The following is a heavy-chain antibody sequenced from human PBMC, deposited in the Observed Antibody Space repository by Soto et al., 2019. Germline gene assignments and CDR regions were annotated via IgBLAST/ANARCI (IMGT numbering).Heavy chain of an antibody. CDR2: INNRGGST. J-gene: IGHJ3*02. V-gene: IGHV3-23*01. CDR1: GFTFNNYA. D-gene: IGHD6-19*01. CDR3: AKDLSQWLVVDAFDI. Sequence: EEQLLESGGGLVQPGGSLRLSCAASGFTFNNYAMSWVRQAPGRGLEWVSSINNRGGSTYYADSVKGRFTVSRDNSKNTVYLQMPSLRAEDRAVYYCAKDLSQWLVVDAFDIWGRGTMVTVSS.